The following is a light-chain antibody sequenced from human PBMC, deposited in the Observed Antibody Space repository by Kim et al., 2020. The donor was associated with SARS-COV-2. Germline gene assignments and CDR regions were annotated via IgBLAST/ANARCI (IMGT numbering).Light chain of an antibody. CDR1: HRIFSC. V-gene: IGKV1-5*01. CDR2: DAS. Sequence: GGVTTTCRASHRIFSCLSAYQQKPRGAVTLLIYDASTLDEGVPSRFCGSGSGTEVSLPTNSWQPADAPAYFCRQYYHYSPLTFGEGTQVEIK. J-gene: IGKJ5*01. CDR3: RQYYHYSPLT.